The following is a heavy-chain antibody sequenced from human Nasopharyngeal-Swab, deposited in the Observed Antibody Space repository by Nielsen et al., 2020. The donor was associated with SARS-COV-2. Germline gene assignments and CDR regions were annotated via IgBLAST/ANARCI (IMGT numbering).Heavy chain of an antibody. CDR3: ARDPDIPIIAAHYYGMDV. V-gene: IGHV3-21*01. J-gene: IGHJ6*02. CDR2: ISSSSSYI. Sequence: WIRQPPGKGLEWVSSISSSSSYIYYADSVKGRFTISRDNAKNSLYLQMNSLRAEDTAVYYCARDPDIPIIAAHYYGMDVWGQGTTVTVSS. D-gene: IGHD6-6*01.